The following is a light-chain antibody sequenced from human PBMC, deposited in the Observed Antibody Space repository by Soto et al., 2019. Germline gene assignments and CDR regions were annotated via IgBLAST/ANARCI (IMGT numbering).Light chain of an antibody. V-gene: IGLV1-40*01. CDR2: GNS. J-gene: IGLJ3*02. CDR3: QSYDSSLSGWV. CDR1: SSNIGAGY. Sequence: QSVLTQPPSVSGAPGQRVTISCTGSSSNIGAGYVHWYQQLPGTAPKLLIYGNSNRPSGVPDRFSGSKSGTSASLAITGLQAEDEAAYYCQSYDSSLSGWVFGGGTKLTVL.